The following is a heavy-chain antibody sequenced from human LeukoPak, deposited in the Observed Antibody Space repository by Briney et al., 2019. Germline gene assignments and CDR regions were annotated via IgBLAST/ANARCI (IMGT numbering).Heavy chain of an antibody. CDR3: ARGHRDYDILTGYYYNY. CDR1: GGSFSGYY. V-gene: IGHV4-34*01. J-gene: IGHJ4*02. CDR2: INHSGST. D-gene: IGHD3-9*01. Sequence: SETLSLTCAVYGGSFSGYYWSWIRQPPGKGLEWIGEINHSGSTNYNPSLKSRVTISVGTSKNQFSLKLSSVTAADTAVHYCARGHRDYDILTGYYYNYWGQGTLVTVSS.